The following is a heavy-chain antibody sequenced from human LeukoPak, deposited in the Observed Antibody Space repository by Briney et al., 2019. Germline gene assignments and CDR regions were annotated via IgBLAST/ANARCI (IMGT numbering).Heavy chain of an antibody. J-gene: IGHJ4*02. Sequence: KASETLSLTCTVSGSSISSYYWSWIRQPPGKGLEWIAYSYYSGSTNYNPSLKSRVTMSVDTSKNQFSLKLSSVTAADTAVYYCARSTDYGGHDYWGQGTLVTVSS. CDR2: SYYSGST. D-gene: IGHD4-23*01. CDR3: ARSTDYGGHDY. V-gene: IGHV4-59*12. CDR1: GSSISSYY.